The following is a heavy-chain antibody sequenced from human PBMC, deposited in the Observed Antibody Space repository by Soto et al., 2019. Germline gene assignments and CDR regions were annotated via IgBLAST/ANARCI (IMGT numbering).Heavy chain of an antibody. V-gene: IGHV3-23*01. Sequence: PGGSLRLSCAAAGFTFRNYAMSWVRQAPGKGLEWASAISRSGGTSYYADSVKGRFTISRDNAKNTLYLQMDNLRAEDTAVYYCARGDCSAAGCYIHYYYGMDVWGQGTTVTVSS. J-gene: IGHJ6*02. CDR3: ARGDCSAAGCYIHYYYGMDV. CDR1: GFTFRNYA. CDR2: ISRSGGTS. D-gene: IGHD2-2*02.